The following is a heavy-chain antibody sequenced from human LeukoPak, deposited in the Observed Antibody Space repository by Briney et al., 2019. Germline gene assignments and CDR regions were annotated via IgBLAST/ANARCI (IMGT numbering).Heavy chain of an antibody. V-gene: IGHV4-61*01. Sequence: SETLSLTCTVSGASITIGAESYYWSWIRQPPGKGLEWIGYIYYSGSTNYNPSLKSRVTISVDTSKNQFSLKLSSVTAADTAVYYCARAPQAYYYMDVWGKGTTVTVSS. J-gene: IGHJ6*03. CDR2: IYYSGST. CDR1: GASITIGAESYY. CDR3: ARAPQAYYYMDV.